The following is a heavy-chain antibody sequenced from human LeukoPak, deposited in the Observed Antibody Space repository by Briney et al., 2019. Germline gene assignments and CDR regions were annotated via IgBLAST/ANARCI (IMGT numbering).Heavy chain of an antibody. D-gene: IGHD6-13*01. J-gene: IGHJ4*02. CDR1: GFTFRSYA. V-gene: IGHV3-64D*06. CDR3: VKGGIAAADSYFDY. CDR2: LSGSRNST. Sequence: GGSLRLSCSASGFTFRSYAMHWVRQAPGKGLEYVSALSGSRNSTYYADSVKGTFTISRDNSKNTLFLQMSSLRAEDTAVYYCVKGGIAAADSYFDYWGQGTLVTVSS.